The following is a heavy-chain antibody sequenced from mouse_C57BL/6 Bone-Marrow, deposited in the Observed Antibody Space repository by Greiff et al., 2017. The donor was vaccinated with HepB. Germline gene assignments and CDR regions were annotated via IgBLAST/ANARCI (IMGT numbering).Heavy chain of an antibody. CDR2: IDPSDSYT. Sequence: QVQLQQSGAELVKPGASVKLSCKASGYTFTSYWMQWVKQRPGQGLEWIGEIDPSDSYTNYNQKFKGKATLTVDTSSSTAYMQLSSLTSEDSAVYDCARARPDYWGQGTTLTVSS. CDR1: GYTFTSYW. V-gene: IGHV1-50*01. J-gene: IGHJ2*01. CDR3: ARARPDY.